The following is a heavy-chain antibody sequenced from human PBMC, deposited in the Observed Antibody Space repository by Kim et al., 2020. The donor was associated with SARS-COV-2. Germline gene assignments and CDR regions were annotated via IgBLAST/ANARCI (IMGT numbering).Heavy chain of an antibody. V-gene: IGHV3-23*01. J-gene: IGHJ4*02. CDR3: ARHTMTTVVIDY. Sequence: YYADSGKGRFTISRDNSKNTLYLQMNSLRAEDTAVYYCARHTMTTVVIDYWGQGTLVTVSS. D-gene: IGHD4-17*01.